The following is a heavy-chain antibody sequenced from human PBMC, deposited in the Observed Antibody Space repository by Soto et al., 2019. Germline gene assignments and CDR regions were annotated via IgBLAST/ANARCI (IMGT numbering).Heavy chain of an antibody. CDR1: GFTFSSYE. CDR3: ARGYCSSTSCYKGGGWFDP. J-gene: IGHJ5*02. D-gene: IGHD2-2*02. CDR2: ISSSGSTI. V-gene: IGHV3-48*03. Sequence: EVQLVESGGGLVQPGGSLRLSCAASGFTFSSYEMNWVRQAPGKGLEWVSYISSSGSTIYYADSVKGRFTISRDNAKKSLYLQMNSLRAEDTAVYYCARGYCSSTSCYKGGGWFDPWGQGTLVTVSS.